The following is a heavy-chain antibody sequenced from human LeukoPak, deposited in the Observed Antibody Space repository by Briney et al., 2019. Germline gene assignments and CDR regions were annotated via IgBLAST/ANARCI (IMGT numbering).Heavy chain of an antibody. CDR2: IYYSGST. J-gene: IGHJ3*02. Sequence: SETLSLTCTVSGGSINSNSYYWGWIRQPPGKGLEWIGTIYYSGSTYYSPSLKSRVTISVDTSKNQFSLKLSSVTAADTAVYYCARGPAYCGGDCYFAFDIWGQGTMVTVSS. D-gene: IGHD2-21*02. CDR1: GGSINSNSYY. CDR3: ARGPAYCGGDCYFAFDI. V-gene: IGHV4-39*01.